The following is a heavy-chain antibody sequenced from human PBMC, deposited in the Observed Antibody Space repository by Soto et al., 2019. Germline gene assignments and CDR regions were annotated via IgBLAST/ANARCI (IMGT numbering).Heavy chain of an antibody. CDR1: GGSISSYN. D-gene: IGHD1-1*01. CDR2: IYYSGST. J-gene: IGHJ4*02. CDR3: ASITEEDNYYFDY. Sequence: SATLSLTCTVSGGSISSYNWSWILQPPGKGLEWIGYIYYSGSTNYNPSLKSRVTISVDTSKNQFSLKLSSVTAADTAVYYCASITEEDNYYFDYWGQGTLVTVAS. V-gene: IGHV4-59*01.